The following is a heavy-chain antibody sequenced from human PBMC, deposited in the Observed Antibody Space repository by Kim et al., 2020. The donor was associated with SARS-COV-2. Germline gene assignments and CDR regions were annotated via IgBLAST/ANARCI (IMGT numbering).Heavy chain of an antibody. J-gene: IGHJ4*02. CDR2: IRSKADSYAT. CDR3: ARRTPGIVD. V-gene: IGHV3-73*01. D-gene: IGHD1-26*01. Sequence: GGSLRLSCAASGFTFSASAIHWVRQASGKGLEWVGRIRSKADSYATSYASSVEDRFTISRDESKNTAYLQMNSLKIEDTALYYCARRTPGIVDCGQGTLGTVSS. CDR1: GFTFSASA.